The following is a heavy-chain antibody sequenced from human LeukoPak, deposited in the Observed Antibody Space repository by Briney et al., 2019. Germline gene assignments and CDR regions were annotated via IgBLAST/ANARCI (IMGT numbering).Heavy chain of an antibody. Sequence: GGSLRLSCVASGFTLSDHYMGWVRQAPGKGLEWISYITGSGNSINYADSVKGRFTISRDNAEDSLYLQMNNLRADDTAVYYCASLRDFFASGSYYKGGYFDHWGQGTLVTVSS. CDR3: ASLRDFFASGSYYKGGYFDH. CDR2: ITGSGNSI. D-gene: IGHD3-10*01. CDR1: GFTLSDHY. V-gene: IGHV3-11*01. J-gene: IGHJ4*02.